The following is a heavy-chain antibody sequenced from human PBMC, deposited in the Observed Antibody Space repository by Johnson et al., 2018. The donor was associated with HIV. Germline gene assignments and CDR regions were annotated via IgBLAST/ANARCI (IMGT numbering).Heavy chain of an antibody. D-gene: IGHD3-10*01. CDR1: GFTFDDYA. J-gene: IGHJ3*02. CDR2: VSAGGDNT. Sequence: EVQLVESGGGLVQPGRSLRLSCAASGFTFDDYAMHWVRQAPGKGLAWVSAVSAGGDNTYYADSVKGRFTISRDNAKNTLYLQMNSLRAEDTAVYYCARAEIYEGRVGDFAFDIWGQGTTVTVSS. CDR3: ARAEIYEGRVGDFAFDI. V-gene: IGHV3-9*01.